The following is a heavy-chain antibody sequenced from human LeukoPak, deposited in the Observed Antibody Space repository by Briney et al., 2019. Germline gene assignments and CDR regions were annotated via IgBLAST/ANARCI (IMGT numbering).Heavy chain of an antibody. CDR2: INPNSGGT. CDR1: GYTFTGYY. V-gene: IGHV1-2*04. J-gene: IGHJ6*04. CDR3: ARGLADCSSTSCYYYYGMDV. Sequence: ASVKVSCKASGYTFTGYYMHWVRQAPGQGLEWMGWINPNSGGTNYAQKFQGWVTMTRDTSISTAYVELSRLRSDDTTVYYCARGLADCSSTSCYYYYGMDVWGKGTTVTVSS. D-gene: IGHD2-2*01.